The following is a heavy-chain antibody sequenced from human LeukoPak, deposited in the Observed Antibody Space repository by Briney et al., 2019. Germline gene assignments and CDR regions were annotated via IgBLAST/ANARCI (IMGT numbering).Heavy chain of an antibody. CDR1: GYTFTGYY. CDR2: INPNSGGT. Sequence: ASVKVSCKASGYTFTGYYMHWVRQAPGQGLEWMGWINPNSGGTNYAQKFQGRVTMTRDTSISTAYMELSRLRSDDTSVYYCATTYYDILTGYLPSLIFDYWGQGTLVTVSS. J-gene: IGHJ4*02. V-gene: IGHV1-2*02. CDR3: ATTYYDILTGYLPSLIFDY. D-gene: IGHD3-9*01.